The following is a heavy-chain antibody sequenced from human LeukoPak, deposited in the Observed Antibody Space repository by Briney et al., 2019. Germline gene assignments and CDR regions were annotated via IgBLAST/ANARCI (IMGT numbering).Heavy chain of an antibody. CDR1: GVSIGSSNNY. J-gene: IGHJ4*02. D-gene: IGHD2-2*01. CDR3: ARRGITYAY. Sequence: SETLSLTCTVSGVSIGSSNNYWAWVRQPPGKGLEWLGSIFYSGSTYYNPSLKSRVTISVDTSKNQFSLNLYSVTAADTATYYCARRGITYAYWGQGTLVTVSS. CDR2: IFYSGST. V-gene: IGHV4-39*01.